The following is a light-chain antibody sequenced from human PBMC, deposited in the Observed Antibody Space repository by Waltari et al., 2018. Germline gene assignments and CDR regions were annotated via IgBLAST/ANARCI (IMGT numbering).Light chain of an antibody. Sequence: EIVMTQSPATLSVSPGERATLPCRANQSVSSNLAWYQQNPGQAPRRLIYGASTRATGIPARFSGSGSGTEFTLTISSLQSEDFAVYYCQQYNNWPRGTFGQGTRLEIK. CDR2: GAS. J-gene: IGKJ5*01. CDR1: QSVSSN. V-gene: IGKV3-15*01. CDR3: QQYNNWPRGT.